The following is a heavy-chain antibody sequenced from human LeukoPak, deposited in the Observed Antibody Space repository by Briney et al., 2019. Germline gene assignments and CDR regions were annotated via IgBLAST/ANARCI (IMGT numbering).Heavy chain of an antibody. CDR2: INHSGST. J-gene: IGHJ6*03. Sequence: SETLSLTCAGYGGSFSGYYWSWIRQPPGKGLEWIGEINHSGSTNYNPSLKSRVTISVDTSKNQFSLTPSSVTAADTAVYYCARTFRGYYYYYMDVWGKGTTVTISS. D-gene: IGHD3-10*01. CDR3: ARTFRGYYYYYMDV. CDR1: GGSFSGYY. V-gene: IGHV4-34*01.